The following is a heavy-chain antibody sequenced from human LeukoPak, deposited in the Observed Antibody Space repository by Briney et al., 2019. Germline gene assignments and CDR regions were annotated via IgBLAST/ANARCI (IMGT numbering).Heavy chain of an antibody. D-gene: IGHD2-2*01. Sequence: PGGSLRLSCAPSGFTFRNHDLNWVRQAPGKGLEWVSYISSSGITIYYADSVKGRFTISRDNAKNSLYLQMNSLRAEDTAVYYCARDGQGVPAKFEYWGQGTLVTVSS. CDR1: GFTFRNHD. J-gene: IGHJ4*02. V-gene: IGHV3-48*03. CDR3: ARDGQGVPAKFEY. CDR2: ISSSGITI.